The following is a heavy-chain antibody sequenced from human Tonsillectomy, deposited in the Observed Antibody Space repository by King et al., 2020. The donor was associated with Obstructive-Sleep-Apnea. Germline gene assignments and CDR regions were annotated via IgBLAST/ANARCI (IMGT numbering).Heavy chain of an antibody. D-gene: IGHD3-10*01. Sequence: VQLVESGGGLVQPGGSLRLSCAASVFSFRSYWMSWVRQAPGKGLEWVANIKQDGVEKNYVDSVKGRFTISRDKAKNSLYLQMNSLRAEDTAVYYCSLGSLPFFDNWGQGTLVTVSS. CDR1: VFSFRSYW. CDR2: IKQDGVEK. CDR3: SLGSLPFFDN. J-gene: IGHJ4*02. V-gene: IGHV3-7*03.